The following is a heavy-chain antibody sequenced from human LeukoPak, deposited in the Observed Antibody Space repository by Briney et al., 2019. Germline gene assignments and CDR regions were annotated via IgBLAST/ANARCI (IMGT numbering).Heavy chain of an antibody. D-gene: IGHD4-17*01. CDR2: IYHGGNT. CDR1: GYSISSGYY. J-gene: IGHJ3*02. V-gene: IGHV4-38-2*02. CDR3: ARVMTTATTWAFAI. Sequence: SETLSLTCTVSGYSISSGYYWGGIRQPRGRGLGWIASIYHGGNTFYTPSLKSRVTISVDTPKNQFSLKLSSVTAADTAVYYCARVMTTATTWAFAIWGQGTMVTVSS.